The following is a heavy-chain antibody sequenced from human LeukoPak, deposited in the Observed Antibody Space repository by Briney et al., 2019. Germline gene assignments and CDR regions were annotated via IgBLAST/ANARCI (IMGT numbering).Heavy chain of an antibody. Sequence: GGSLRLSCAASGFTVIDNYMSWVRQAPGKGLEWVAVISYDGSNKYYADSVKGRFTISRDNSKNTLYLQMNSLRAEDTAVYYCARVVWELLIDYWGQGTLVTVSS. CDR1: GFTVIDNY. V-gene: IGHV3-30*03. CDR3: ARVVWELLIDY. CDR2: ISYDGSNK. J-gene: IGHJ4*02. D-gene: IGHD1-26*01.